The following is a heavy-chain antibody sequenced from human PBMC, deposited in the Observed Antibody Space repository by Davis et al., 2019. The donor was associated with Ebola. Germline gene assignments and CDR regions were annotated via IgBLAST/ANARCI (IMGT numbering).Heavy chain of an antibody. CDR3: ARRINVVQGVIWWFDP. D-gene: IGHD3-10*01. Sequence: ASVKVSCKASGYTFTSYDINWVRQAPGQGLEWMGWIHPNNGDTNHAQKFQGRVTMTRDTSISTAYMELSSLRSDDTAVYYCARRINVVQGVIWWFDPWGQGTLVTVSS. CDR2: IHPNNGDT. V-gene: IGHV1-2*02. CDR1: GYTFTSYD. J-gene: IGHJ5*02.